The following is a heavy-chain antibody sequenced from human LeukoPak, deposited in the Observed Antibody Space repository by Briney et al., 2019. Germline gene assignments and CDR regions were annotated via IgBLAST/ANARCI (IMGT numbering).Heavy chain of an antibody. D-gene: IGHD6-19*01. CDR2: IIPILGIA. V-gene: IGHV1-69*04. J-gene: IGHJ4*02. CDR1: GGTFSSYA. CDR3: ARVMKVAGTYYFDY. Sequence: SVKVSCKASGGTFSSYAISWVRQAPGQGLEWMGRIIPILGIANYAQKFQGRVTITADKSTSTAYMELGSLRSEDTAVYYCARVMKVAGTYYFDYWGQGTLVTVSS.